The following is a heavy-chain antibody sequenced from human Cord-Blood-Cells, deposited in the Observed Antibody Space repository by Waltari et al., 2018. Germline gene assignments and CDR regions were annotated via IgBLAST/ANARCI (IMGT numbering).Heavy chain of an antibody. J-gene: IGHJ4*02. CDR2: ISWNSGSI. V-gene: IGHV3-9*01. Sequence: EVQLVESGGGLVQPGRSLRLSCAASGFTFDDYAMHWVRQAPGKGLEWVSGISWNSGSIGYADSVKGRFTISRDNAKNSLYLQMNSLGAEDTALYYCAKGVYSGYSPFDYWGQGTLVTVSS. D-gene: IGHD5-12*01. CDR1: GFTFDDYA. CDR3: AKGVYSGYSPFDY.